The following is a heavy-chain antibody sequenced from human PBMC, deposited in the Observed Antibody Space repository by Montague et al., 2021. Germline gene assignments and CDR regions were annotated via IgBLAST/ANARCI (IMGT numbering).Heavy chain of an antibody. Sequence: CAISGDSVSSTTTAWHWIRQSPSRGLEWLGRTYYRSRWYFDYAPSVKSRITIQPDTATNQFSLQVNSVTPEDTAVYYCARDHGLTNASAYWGQGTLVTVSS. CDR2: TYYRSRWYF. V-gene: IGHV6-1*01. CDR1: GDSVSSTTTA. D-gene: IGHD4/OR15-4a*01. J-gene: IGHJ4*02. CDR3: ARDHGLTNASAY.